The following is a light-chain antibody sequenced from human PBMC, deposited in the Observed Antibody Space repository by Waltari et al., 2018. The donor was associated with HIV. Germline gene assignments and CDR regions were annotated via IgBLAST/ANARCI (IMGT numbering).Light chain of an antibody. Sequence: QLVLTQSPSASASLGASVKLTCPLSSGHSSYAIAWHQQQPEKGPRYLMKLNNDDSHTKGDGIPIRFAGSSSGAGRSLTISSLQSEDEADYYGQTWGSGSQVFGSGTKVTVL. CDR3: QTWGSGSQV. V-gene: IGLV4-69*01. J-gene: IGLJ1*01. CDR2: LNNDDSH. CDR1: SGHSSYA.